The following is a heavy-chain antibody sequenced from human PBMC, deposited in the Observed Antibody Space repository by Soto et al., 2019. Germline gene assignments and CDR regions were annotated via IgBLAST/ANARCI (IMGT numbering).Heavy chain of an antibody. CDR1: GGSISSSSYY. CDR2: IYYSGST. D-gene: IGHD3-22*01. CDR3: ASPMYYYDSSGLPDY. Sequence: SETLSLTCTVSGGSISSSSYYWGWIRQPPGKGLEWIGSIYYSGSTYYNPSLKSRVTISVDTSKNQFSLKLSSVTAADTAVYYCASPMYYYDSSGLPDYWGQGTLVTVSS. V-gene: IGHV4-39*01. J-gene: IGHJ4*02.